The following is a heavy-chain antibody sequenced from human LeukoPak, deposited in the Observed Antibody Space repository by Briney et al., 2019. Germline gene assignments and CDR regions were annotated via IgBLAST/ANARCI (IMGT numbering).Heavy chain of an antibody. CDR1: GGSFSGYY. V-gene: IGHV4-34*01. D-gene: IGHD3-10*01. CDR3: ARDGFGVTFNYYYYYYMDV. CDR2: VNHSGST. Sequence: SETLSLTCVVYGGSFSGYYWSWIRQPPGKGLEWIGEVNHSGSTNYNPSLKSRVTTSVDTSKNQFSLKLSSVTAADTAVYYCARDGFGVTFNYYYYYYMDVWGKGTTVTVSS. J-gene: IGHJ6*03.